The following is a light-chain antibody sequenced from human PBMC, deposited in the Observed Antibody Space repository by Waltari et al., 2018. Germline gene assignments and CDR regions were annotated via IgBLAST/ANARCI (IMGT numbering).Light chain of an antibody. Sequence: QSMLTQPPSVSGAPGQRVPIPCTGSSSNLGDGFGVHWYQQLPGTAPKLPIYDATNRPSGVPDRFSGSKSGTSASLAITGLQADDEGDYYCQSFDSNLSGWVFGGGTRLTVL. CDR1: SSNLGDGFG. J-gene: IGLJ3*02. V-gene: IGLV1-40*01. CDR3: QSFDSNLSGWV. CDR2: DAT.